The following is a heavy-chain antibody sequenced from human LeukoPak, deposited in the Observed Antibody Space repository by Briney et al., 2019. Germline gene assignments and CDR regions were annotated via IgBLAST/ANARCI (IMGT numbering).Heavy chain of an antibody. V-gene: IGHV3-23*01. Sequence: GGSLRLSCAASGFTFSSYAMSWVRQAPGKGLEWVSAISGSGGSTYYADSVKGRFTISRDNSKNTLYLQMNSLRGEDTAVYYCARARSSWYDPDAFDIWGQGTVVTVSS. CDR2: ISGSGGST. J-gene: IGHJ3*02. CDR3: ARARSSWYDPDAFDI. D-gene: IGHD6-13*01. CDR1: GFTFSSYA.